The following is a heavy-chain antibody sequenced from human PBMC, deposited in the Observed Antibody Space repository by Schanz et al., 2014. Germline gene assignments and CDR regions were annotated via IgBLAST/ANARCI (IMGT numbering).Heavy chain of an antibody. J-gene: IGHJ6*02. CDR3: KWELHVYYGMDV. Sequence: VQLVDSGGGVVQPGRSLRLSCAASGFKFSIYAMHWVRQAPGKGLEWLGRIQGGDSAGTTDYAAPVKGRFTISRDDSKNTMYLQMNSLKTEDTAVYYCKWELHVYYGMDVWGQGTAVTVSS. V-gene: IGHV3-15*01. CDR2: IQGGDSAGTT. D-gene: IGHD1-26*01. CDR1: GFKFSIYA.